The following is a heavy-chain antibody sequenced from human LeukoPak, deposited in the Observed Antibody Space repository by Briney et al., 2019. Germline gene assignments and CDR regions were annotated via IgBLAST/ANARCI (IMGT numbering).Heavy chain of an antibody. J-gene: IGHJ6*03. CDR1: GGSISSSNW. V-gene: IGHV4-4*02. D-gene: IGHD1-26*01. CDR3: ARGRNFMRATRYYYYYMDV. Sequence: SETLSLTCAVSGGSISSSNWWSWVRQPPGKGLEWIGEIYHSGSTNYNPSLKSRVTISVDTSKNQFSLKLSSVTAADTAVYYCARGRNFMRATRYYYYYMDVWGKGTTVTVSS. CDR2: IYHSGST.